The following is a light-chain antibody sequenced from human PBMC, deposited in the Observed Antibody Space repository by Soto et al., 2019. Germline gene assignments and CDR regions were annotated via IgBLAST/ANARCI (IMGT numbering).Light chain of an antibody. CDR1: QGIRND. Sequence: ILKTQTPSAQCASVEVRVTIIFMASQGIRNDLGWYQQKPGKAPKRLIYAASSLQSGVPSRFSGSGTGTEFTLTISSLQPEDFAAYYCLQHNSYPITFGQGTRLEIK. CDR2: AAS. J-gene: IGKJ5*01. V-gene: IGKV1-17*01. CDR3: LQHNSYPIT.